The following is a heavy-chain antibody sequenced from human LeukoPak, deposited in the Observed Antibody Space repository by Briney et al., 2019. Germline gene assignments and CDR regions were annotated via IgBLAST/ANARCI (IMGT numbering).Heavy chain of an antibody. Sequence: PSETLSLTCALYGGSFSCYYWSWIRQPPGKGLEWIGEINHSGSTNYNPSLKSRVTISVDTSKNQFSLKLSSVTAADTAVYYCARGGDYYDSSGYFPWWGQGTLVTVSS. CDR2: INHSGST. V-gene: IGHV4-34*01. D-gene: IGHD3-22*01. J-gene: IGHJ4*02. CDR3: ARGGDYYDSSGYFPW. CDR1: GGSFSCYY.